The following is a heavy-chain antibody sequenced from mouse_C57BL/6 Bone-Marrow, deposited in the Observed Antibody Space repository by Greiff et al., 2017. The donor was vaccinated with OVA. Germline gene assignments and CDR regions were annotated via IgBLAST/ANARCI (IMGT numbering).Heavy chain of an antibody. J-gene: IGHJ1*03. CDR3: ARLGITVVASSYWYFDV. CDR1: GYTFTSYW. Sequence: QVQLQQPGAELVKPGASVKLSCKASGYTFTSYWMQWVKQRPGQGLEWIGEIDPSDSYTNYNQKFKGKATLTVDTSSSTAYMQLSSLTSEDSAVYYCARLGITVVASSYWYFDVWGTGTTVTVSS. CDR2: IDPSDSYT. V-gene: IGHV1-50*01. D-gene: IGHD1-1*01.